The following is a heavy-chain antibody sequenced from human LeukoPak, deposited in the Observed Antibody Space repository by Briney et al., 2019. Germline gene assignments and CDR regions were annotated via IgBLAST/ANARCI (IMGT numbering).Heavy chain of an antibody. V-gene: IGHV3-73*01. CDR2: IRSKADSYTT. J-gene: IGHJ4*02. Sequence: GGSLKLSCAASGFTFSGSAMHWVRQASGKGREWLGRIRSKADSYTTAYAASVKGRFIVSRDDSKNTAYLQMNRLKTEDTAVYYCRAAADLNDYWGQGTLVTVSS. CDR1: GFTFSGSA. CDR3: RAAADLNDY. D-gene: IGHD6-13*01.